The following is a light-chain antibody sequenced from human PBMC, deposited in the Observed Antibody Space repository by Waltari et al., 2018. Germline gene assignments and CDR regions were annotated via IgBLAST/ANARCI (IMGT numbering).Light chain of an antibody. CDR3: QKYGTLPAT. CDR1: QSVSRT. Sequence: EIVLTQSPGTLSLSPGARATLSCRASQSVSRTLAWYQQKPGQAPRLLIYDASIRATGIPDRFSGSGSGTDFSLTISRLEPEDFAVYYCQKYGTLPATFGQGTKVEI. J-gene: IGKJ1*01. V-gene: IGKV3-20*01. CDR2: DAS.